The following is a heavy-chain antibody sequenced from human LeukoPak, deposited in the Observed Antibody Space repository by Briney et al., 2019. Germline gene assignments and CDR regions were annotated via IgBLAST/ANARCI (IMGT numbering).Heavy chain of an antibody. CDR3: ARDSINYYDILTGYAPSSWDLDYFDY. CDR2: ISAYNGNT. CDR1: GYTFTSYG. Sequence: ASVKVSCKASGYTFTSYGISWVRQAPGQGLEWMGWISAYNGNTNYAQKLQGRVTMTTDTSTSTAYMELRSLRSDDMAVYYCARDSINYYDILTGYAPSSWDLDYFDYWGQGTLVTVSS. D-gene: IGHD3-9*01. V-gene: IGHV1-18*03. J-gene: IGHJ4*02.